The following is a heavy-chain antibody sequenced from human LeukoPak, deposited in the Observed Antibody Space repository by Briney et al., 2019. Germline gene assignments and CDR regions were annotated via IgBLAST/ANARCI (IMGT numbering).Heavy chain of an antibody. CDR1: GGSISNYY. CDR2: INYSGST. Sequence: SETLSLTCTVSGGSISNYYWSWIRQPPGKGLEWIAYINYSGSTNYNPSLKSRVTISVDTSKNQFSLKLSSVTAADTAVYYCATYYYGSGSYYDYYYYYMDVWGKGTTVTISS. V-gene: IGHV4-59*12. D-gene: IGHD3-10*01. J-gene: IGHJ6*03. CDR3: ATYYYGSGSYYDYYYYYMDV.